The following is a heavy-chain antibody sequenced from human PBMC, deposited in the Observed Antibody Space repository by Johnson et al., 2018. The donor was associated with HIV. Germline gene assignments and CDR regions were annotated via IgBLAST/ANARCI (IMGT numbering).Heavy chain of an antibody. CDR1: GFTVSRNY. Sequence: VLLVESGGGLVQPGGSLRLSCAASGFTVSRNYMSWVRQAPGKGLEWVSVIYSGGRTYHADSVKGRFTISRDNSKNTVYLQMNSLRAEDTAVYYCAKGYGGNGGAFDIWGQGTMVTVSS. V-gene: IGHV3-66*01. CDR3: AKGYGGNGGAFDI. CDR2: IYSGGRT. D-gene: IGHD4-23*01. J-gene: IGHJ3*02.